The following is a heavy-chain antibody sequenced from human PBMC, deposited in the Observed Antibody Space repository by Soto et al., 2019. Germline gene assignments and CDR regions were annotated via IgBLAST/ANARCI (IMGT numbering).Heavy chain of an antibody. CDR2: ITGSGSTA. CDR1: GFDFSTYA. Sequence: EVHLLESGGDLVQPGGSLRLSCAASGFDFSTYAMSWVRQAPGRGLEWVSSITGSGSTAFYPDSVRGRFSISRDYSKNTLYLQMNSLRVEDTALYYCAKDRPNYFGSPWGYYEPGGDCWGQGTLVTVSS. V-gene: IGHV3-23*01. CDR3: AKDRPNYFGSPWGYYEPGGDC. J-gene: IGHJ1*01. D-gene: IGHD3-10*01.